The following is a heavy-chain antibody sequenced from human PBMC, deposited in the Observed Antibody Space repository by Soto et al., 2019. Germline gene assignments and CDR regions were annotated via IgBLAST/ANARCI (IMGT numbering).Heavy chain of an antibody. V-gene: IGHV3-23*01. D-gene: IGHD3-10*01. CDR3: AKYYSKILLPRYYYYGMDV. J-gene: IGHJ6*02. CDR2: ISGSGGST. CDR1: GFTFSSYA. Sequence: GGSLRLSCAASGFTFSSYAMSWVRQAPGKGLEWVTAISGSGGSTYYADSVKGRFTISRDNSKNTLDLQMNSLRAEDTAVYYCAKYYSKILLPRYYYYGMDVWGQGTTVTVSS.